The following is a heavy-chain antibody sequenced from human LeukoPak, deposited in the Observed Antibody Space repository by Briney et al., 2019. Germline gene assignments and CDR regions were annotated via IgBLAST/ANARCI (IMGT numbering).Heavy chain of an antibody. D-gene: IGHD3-10*01. CDR1: GFTFSSYA. J-gene: IGHJ4*02. CDR2: ISGSGGST. Sequence: PGGSLRLSCAASGFTFSSYAMSWVRQAPGKGLEWVSAISGSGGSTYYADSVKGRFTISRDNSKNTLYLQMNNLRAEDTAVYYCAKGHYYGSGSLDYWGQGTLVTVSS. CDR3: AKGHYYGSGSLDY. V-gene: IGHV3-23*01.